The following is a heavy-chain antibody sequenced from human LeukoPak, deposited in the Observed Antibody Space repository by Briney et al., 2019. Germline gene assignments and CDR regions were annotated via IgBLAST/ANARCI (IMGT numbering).Heavy chain of an antibody. V-gene: IGHV5-51*01. J-gene: IGHJ4*02. CDR2: IYPGDSDT. D-gene: IGHD2-2*01. CDR1: GYRFTSYW. Sequence: HGESLKISCKGSGYRFTSYWIGWVRQMPGKGLELMAIIYPGDSDTRYSPSFQGQVTISADKSISTAYLQWSGLKASDTAMYYCARPSYCSSTSCYWSFDYWGQGTLVTVSS. CDR3: ARPSYCSSTSCYWSFDY.